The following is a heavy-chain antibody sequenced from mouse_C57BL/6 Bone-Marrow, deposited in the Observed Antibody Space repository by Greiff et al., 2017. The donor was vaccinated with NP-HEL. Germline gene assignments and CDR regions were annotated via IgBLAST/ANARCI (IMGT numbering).Heavy chain of an antibody. J-gene: IGHJ2*01. Sequence: VQLQQSGPGLVQPSQCLSITCTVSGFSFTSYGVHWVRQPPGKGLEWLGVIWSGGSTDYNAAFISRLSISKDNDKRQVFFKMNSQQADDTAIYSCAKNYDNDKSCFDYWGQGTPLTVSS. CDR2: IWSGGST. CDR3: AKNYDNDKSCFDY. D-gene: IGHD2-12*01. CDR1: GFSFTSYG. V-gene: IGHV2-4*01.